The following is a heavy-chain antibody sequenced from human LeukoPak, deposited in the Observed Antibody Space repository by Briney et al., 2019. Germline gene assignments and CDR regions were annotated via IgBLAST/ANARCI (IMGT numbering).Heavy chain of an antibody. D-gene: IGHD3-22*01. J-gene: IGHJ4*02. CDR1: GYTFTNYG. Sequence: ASVKVSCKASGYTFTNYGISWVRQAPGQGLEWMGWISAYNGNTNYAQKLQGRVTMTTDTSTSTAYMELRSLRSDDTAVYYCARDRGYYYDSSGYLFDYWGQGTLVTVSS. CDR3: ARDRGYYYDSSGYLFDY. V-gene: IGHV1-18*01. CDR2: ISAYNGNT.